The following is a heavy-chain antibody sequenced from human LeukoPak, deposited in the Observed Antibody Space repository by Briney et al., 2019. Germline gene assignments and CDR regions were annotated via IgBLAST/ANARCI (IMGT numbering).Heavy chain of an antibody. V-gene: IGHV1-2*02. D-gene: IGHD6-13*01. CDR2: ISPNSGGT. J-gene: IGHJ3*02. Sequence: ASVKVSCKASGYTFTGYYMHWVRQAPGQGLEWMGWISPNSGGTNYAQKFQGRVTMTRDTSISTAYMELSRLTSDDRAVYYCAREIDGAIAAAGTGAFDIWGQGTMVTVSS. CDR1: GYTFTGYY. CDR3: AREIDGAIAAAGTGAFDI.